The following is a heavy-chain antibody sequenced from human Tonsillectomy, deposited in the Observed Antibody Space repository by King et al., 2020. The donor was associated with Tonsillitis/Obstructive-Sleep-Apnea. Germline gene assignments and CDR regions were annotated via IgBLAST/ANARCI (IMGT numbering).Heavy chain of an antibody. CDR3: ASGYCSGGSCPHYYYMDV. Sequence: VQLVESGGGLIQPGGSLRLSCAASGVTVSNNYMSWVRQAPGKGLEWVSVIYSGVSTYYADSVKGRFTISRDNSKNTVYLQMNSLRAEDAAVYYCASGYCSGGSCPHYYYMDVWGKGTTVTVS. V-gene: IGHV3-53*01. D-gene: IGHD2-15*01. CDR2: IYSGVST. CDR1: GVTVSNNY. J-gene: IGHJ6*03.